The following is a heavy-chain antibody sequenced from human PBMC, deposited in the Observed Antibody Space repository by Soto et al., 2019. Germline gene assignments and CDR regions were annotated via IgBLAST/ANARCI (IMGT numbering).Heavy chain of an antibody. Sequence: GGSLRLSCAASGFTFSSYGMHWVRQAPGKGLEWVAVIWYDGSNKYYADSVKGRFTISRDNSKNTLYLQMNSLRAEDTAVYYCARAQETCYYYYMDVWGKGTTVTVSS. CDR2: IWYDGSNK. CDR3: ARAQETCYYYYMDV. V-gene: IGHV3-33*01. J-gene: IGHJ6*03. CDR1: GFTFSSYG.